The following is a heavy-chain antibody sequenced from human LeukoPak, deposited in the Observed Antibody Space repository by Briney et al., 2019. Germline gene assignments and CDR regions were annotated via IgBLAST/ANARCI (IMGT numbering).Heavy chain of an antibody. CDR3: ARYGDYGAFDI. V-gene: IGHV3-48*01. Sequence: GGSLRLSCAASGFTFSSYSMNWVRQAPGKGLEWVSYISGSSSTRYYVDSVKGRFTISRDNAKNSLYLQMNSLRAEDTSVYYCARYGDYGAFDIWGQGTMVTVSS. D-gene: IGHD4-17*01. CDR1: GFTFSSYS. CDR2: ISGSSSTR. J-gene: IGHJ3*02.